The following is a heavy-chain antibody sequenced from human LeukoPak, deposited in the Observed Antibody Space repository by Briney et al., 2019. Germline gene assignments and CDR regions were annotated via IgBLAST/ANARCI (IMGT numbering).Heavy chain of an antibody. Sequence: GESLKISCKGSGYSFNTYWIAWVRQMPGKGLEWVGIIYPGDSDTRYSPSFQGQVTISADKSISTAYLQWSSLKASDTAMYYCARRGYGFVLYYFDYWGQGTLVTVSS. CDR3: ARRGYGFVLYYFDY. J-gene: IGHJ4*02. CDR1: GYSFNTYW. D-gene: IGHD5-18*01. V-gene: IGHV5-51*01. CDR2: IYPGDSDT.